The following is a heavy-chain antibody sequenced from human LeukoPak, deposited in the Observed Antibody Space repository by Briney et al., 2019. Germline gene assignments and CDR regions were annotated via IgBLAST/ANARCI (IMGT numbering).Heavy chain of an antibody. J-gene: IGHJ4*02. D-gene: IGHD6-6*01. CDR2: SYHGDCET. CDR1: GYRFSRYW. Sequence: GGALQISFQGSGYRFSRYWIAWGRPGPGKGVGRGGISYHGDCETRYSPSFQGQVTISAANSISTAYLQWSSLKASDTAMYYCATQGSSSSLDYWGQGTLVTVSS. CDR3: ATQGSSSSLDY. V-gene: IGHV5-51*01.